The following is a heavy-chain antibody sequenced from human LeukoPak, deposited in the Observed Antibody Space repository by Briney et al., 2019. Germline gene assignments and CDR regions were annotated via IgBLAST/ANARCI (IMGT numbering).Heavy chain of an antibody. CDR1: GFTFSSYW. D-gene: IGHD3-3*01. Sequence: PGGSLRLSCAASGFTFSSYWMHWVRQAPGKGLVWVSRINSDGSSTSYADSVKGRFTISRDNAKNTLYLQMNSLRAEDTAVYYCARDIAIFGVVTSWYYYYYGMDGWGQGTTVTVSS. CDR3: ARDIAIFGVVTSWYYYYYGMDG. CDR2: INSDGSST. V-gene: IGHV3-74*01. J-gene: IGHJ6*02.